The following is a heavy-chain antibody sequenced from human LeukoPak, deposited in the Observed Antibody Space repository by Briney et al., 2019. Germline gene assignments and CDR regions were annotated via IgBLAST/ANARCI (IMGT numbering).Heavy chain of an antibody. CDR1: GFTFSSYV. Sequence: GVSLRLSCAASGFTFSSYVMSWVRQAPGKGLECVSAISGSGGSTYYADSVKGRFTVSRDNSKNTLYLQMNSLRAEDTAVYYCAKEVGYSRLNYYFDYWGQGTLVTVSS. V-gene: IGHV3-23*01. CDR3: AKEVGYSRLNYYFDY. D-gene: IGHD6-13*01. J-gene: IGHJ4*02. CDR2: ISGSGGST.